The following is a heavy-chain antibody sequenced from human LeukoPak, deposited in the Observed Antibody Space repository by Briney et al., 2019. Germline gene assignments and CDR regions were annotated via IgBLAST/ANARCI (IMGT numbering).Heavy chain of an antibody. CDR2: ISYNGNNK. J-gene: IGHJ6*02. V-gene: IGHV3-30-3*01. Sequence: GGSLRLSCAASGFTFSSYAMHWVRQAPGKGLEWVAVISYNGNNKYYADSVKGRFTISRDNSKNTLYLQMNSLRDEDTAVYYCAREGGMDVWGQGTTVTVSS. CDR3: AREGGMDV. CDR1: GFTFSSYA.